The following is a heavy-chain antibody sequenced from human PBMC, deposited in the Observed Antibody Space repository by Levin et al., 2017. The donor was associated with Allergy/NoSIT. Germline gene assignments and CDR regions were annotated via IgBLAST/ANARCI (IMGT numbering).Heavy chain of an antibody. CDR2: ISSSSSTI. CDR1: GFTFSSYS. V-gene: IGHV3-48*01. CDR3: ARVQGVGGPRYFDY. J-gene: IGHJ4*02. D-gene: IGHD3-16*01. Sequence: GGSLRLSCAASGFTFSSYSMNWVRQAPGKGLEWVSYISSSSSTIYYADSVKGRFTISRDNSKRSLYLQMNSLRGEDTAVYYGARVQGVGGPRYFDYWGQGTLVTVSA.